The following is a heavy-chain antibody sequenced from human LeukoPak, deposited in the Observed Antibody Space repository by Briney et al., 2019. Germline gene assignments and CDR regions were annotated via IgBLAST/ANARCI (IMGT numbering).Heavy chain of an antibody. V-gene: IGHV5-10-1*01. CDR1: GHNITNYW. Sequence: GESLRISCKSSGHNITNYWIHWVRKMPGKGLEWMGRIDPSDSYTNFSPSFQGHVTISADKSISTAYLQWSSLKASDTAMYYCARRIGRGGDAYWGQGNPGNR. CDR3: ARRIGRGGDAY. CDR2: IDPSDSYT. J-gene: IGHJ4*02. D-gene: IGHD2-21*01.